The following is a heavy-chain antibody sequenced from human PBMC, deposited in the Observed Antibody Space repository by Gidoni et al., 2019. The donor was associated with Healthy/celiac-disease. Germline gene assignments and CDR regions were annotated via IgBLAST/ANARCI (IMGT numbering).Heavy chain of an antibody. Sequence: EVQLLESGGGLVQPGGSLRLSCADSGFTFSSYAMRWVRQAPGKGLEWVSAISGSGGSTYYADSVKGRFTISRDNSKNTLYLQMNSLRAEDTAVYYCAKALYYDFWSGYYYYYGMDVWGQGTTVTVSS. CDR3: AKALYYDFWSGYYYYYGMDV. CDR1: GFTFSSYA. J-gene: IGHJ6*02. CDR2: ISGSGGST. D-gene: IGHD3-3*01. V-gene: IGHV3-23*01.